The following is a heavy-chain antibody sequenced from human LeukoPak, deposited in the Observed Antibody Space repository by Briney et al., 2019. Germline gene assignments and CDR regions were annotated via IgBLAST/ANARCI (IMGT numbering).Heavy chain of an antibody. CDR3: ARGRYKNYYDSSGNGF. Sequence: ASVKVSCKASGYTFTGYYIHWVRQAPGQGLEWMGRINPNSGGTKYAQKFQGRVTMTREPSLSTAYMELSRLRSDDTAVYYCARGRYKNYYDSSGNGFWGQGTLVTVSS. D-gene: IGHD3-22*01. J-gene: IGHJ4*02. CDR2: INPNSGGT. CDR1: GYTFTGYY. V-gene: IGHV1-2*06.